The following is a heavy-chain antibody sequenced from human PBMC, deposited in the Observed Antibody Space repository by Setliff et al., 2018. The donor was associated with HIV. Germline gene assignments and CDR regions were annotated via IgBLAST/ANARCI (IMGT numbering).Heavy chain of an antibody. J-gene: IGHJ5*02. CDR3: AGHGSNWFDP. V-gene: IGHV4-4*07. CDR1: GGSISGYY. Sequence: SETLSLTCNASGGSISGYYWSWIRQPAGKGLEWIGRSAYTTYNPSLESRVTMSLDTSRNQITLRLSSVTAADTAVYYWAGHGSNWFDPWGQGTQVTVS. CDR2: SAYT. D-gene: IGHD3-10*01.